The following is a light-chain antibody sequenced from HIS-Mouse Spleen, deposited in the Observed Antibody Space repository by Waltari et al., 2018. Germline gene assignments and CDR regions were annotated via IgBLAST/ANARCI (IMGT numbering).Light chain of an antibody. Sequence: QSALTQPASVSGSPGQSITISSPGTTSDVGGYNYVSWYQQHPGKAPKLMIYDVSNRPSGVSNRFSGSKSGNTASLTISGLQAEDEADYYCSSYTSSSFNVVFGGGTKLTVL. CDR2: DVS. J-gene: IGLJ2*01. CDR3: SSYTSSSFNVV. V-gene: IGLV2-14*03. CDR1: TSDVGGYNY.